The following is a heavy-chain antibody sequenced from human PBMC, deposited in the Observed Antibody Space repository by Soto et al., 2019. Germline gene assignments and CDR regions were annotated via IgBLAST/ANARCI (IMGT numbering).Heavy chain of an antibody. V-gene: IGHV3-7*01. Sequence: PGGSLRLSCAASGFTFSRFWMSWVRQAPGKGLEWVANIYPDGFETSYVESVKGRFTVSRDNAKSSLYLQMNSLRVEDTAVYYCASGSGNYALYGLDDWGQGTTVTVSS. CDR3: ASGSGNYALYGLDD. CDR2: IYPDGFET. J-gene: IGHJ6*02. CDR1: GFTFSRFW. D-gene: IGHD3-10*01.